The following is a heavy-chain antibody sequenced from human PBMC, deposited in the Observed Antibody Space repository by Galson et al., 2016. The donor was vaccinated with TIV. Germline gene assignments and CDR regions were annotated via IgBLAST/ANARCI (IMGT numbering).Heavy chain of an antibody. CDR1: GDTFSSYS. Sequence: SVKVSCKASGDTFSSYSISWVRQAPGQRLEWMGGIIPVFGTSNYAQKFQGRVTITADKSTSTAYMELTSLRSDDTAVYFCATRGQQWLAPYYYYGMDAWE. CDR3: ATRGQQWLAPYYYYGMDA. J-gene: IGHJ6*01. D-gene: IGHD6-19*01. V-gene: IGHV1-69*06. CDR2: IIPVFGTS.